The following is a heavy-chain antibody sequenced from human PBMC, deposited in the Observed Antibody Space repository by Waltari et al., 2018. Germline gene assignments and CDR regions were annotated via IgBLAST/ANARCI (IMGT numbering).Heavy chain of an antibody. D-gene: IGHD3-9*01. Sequence: QVQLQESGPGLVTPSETLSLTCTVSGGSISSHYWSWSRQPPGKGLEWIGYIYYSASTNYNPSLKSRVTISVDTSKNQFSLKLSSVTAADTAVYYCARELRYFDWPSFDYWGQGTLVTVSS. V-gene: IGHV4-59*11. CDR3: ARELRYFDWPSFDY. J-gene: IGHJ4*02. CDR2: IYYSAST. CDR1: GGSISSHY.